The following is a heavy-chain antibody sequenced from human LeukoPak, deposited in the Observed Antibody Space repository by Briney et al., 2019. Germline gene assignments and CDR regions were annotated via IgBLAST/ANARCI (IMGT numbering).Heavy chain of an antibody. Sequence: GGSLRLSCAASGLTFSSYAMSWVRQAPGKGLEWVSAISGSGGSTYYADSVKGRFTISRDNSKNTLYLQMNSLRAEDTAVYYCAKDSFLQYYDILTGYDYWGQGTLVTVSS. J-gene: IGHJ4*02. D-gene: IGHD3-9*01. CDR2: ISGSGGST. CDR1: GLTFSSYA. CDR3: AKDSFLQYYDILTGYDY. V-gene: IGHV3-23*01.